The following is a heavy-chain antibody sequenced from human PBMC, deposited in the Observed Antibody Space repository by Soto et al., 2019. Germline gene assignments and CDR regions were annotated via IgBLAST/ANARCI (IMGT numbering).Heavy chain of an antibody. V-gene: IGHV4-39*01. Sequence: QLQLQELGPGLVKSSETLSLTCTVSGGSVRGSLYYWGWIRQPPGKGLEWIGNIFYRGNTYHNPSLKSRVTISVDTSKNQFSLRLSSVTAADTAVYYCARRVMGNIWYFDYWGQGTLVTVSS. J-gene: IGHJ4*02. CDR1: GGSVRGSLYY. CDR2: IFYRGNT. D-gene: IGHD2-21*01. CDR3: ARRVMGNIWYFDY.